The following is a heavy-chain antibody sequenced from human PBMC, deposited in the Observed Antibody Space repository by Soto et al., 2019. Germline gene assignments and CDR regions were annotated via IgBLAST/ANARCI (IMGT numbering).Heavy chain of an antibody. V-gene: IGHV2-5*02. J-gene: IGHJ5*02. CDR2: IYRDDDK. Sequence: QITLKESGPTLVKPTQTLTLTCTFSGFSLSMSGVGVGWIRQPPGKALEWLALIYRDDDKRYSPSLKSRLTITKDNAKNQVVLTMTNMDPVDTATYYCARGLRYCSSTNCPNCFDPWGKGTLVTVSS. CDR3: ARGLRYCSSTNCPNCFDP. CDR1: GFSLSMSGVG. D-gene: IGHD2-2*01.